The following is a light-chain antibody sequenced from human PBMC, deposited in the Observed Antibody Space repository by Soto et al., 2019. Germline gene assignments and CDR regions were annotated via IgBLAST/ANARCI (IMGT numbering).Light chain of an antibody. CDR3: PQRSDWPPLT. CDR2: DAS. Sequence: EVVLTQSPATLSLSPGERATLSCRASQSVSSYLAWYQQKPGQAPRLLIYDASNRATGIPARFSGGGSGTDFTLTISSLEPEDFAVYYCPQRSDWPPLTFGGGTKVEIK. J-gene: IGKJ4*01. V-gene: IGKV3-11*01. CDR1: QSVSSY.